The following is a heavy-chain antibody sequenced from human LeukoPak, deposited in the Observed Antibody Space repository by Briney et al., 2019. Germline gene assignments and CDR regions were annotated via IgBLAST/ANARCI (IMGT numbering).Heavy chain of an antibody. Sequence: GGSLRLSCAASGFSFSTYAMSWVRQAPGKGLEWVSSISGSGDSTYYADAVKGRFTISRDNSKNTLYLQMNSLRAEDTAVYYCVEDVVVVVAAKPGIWGQGTLVTVSS. CDR2: ISGSGDST. CDR1: GFSFSTYA. D-gene: IGHD2-15*01. CDR3: VEDVVVVVAAKPGI. V-gene: IGHV3-23*01. J-gene: IGHJ4*02.